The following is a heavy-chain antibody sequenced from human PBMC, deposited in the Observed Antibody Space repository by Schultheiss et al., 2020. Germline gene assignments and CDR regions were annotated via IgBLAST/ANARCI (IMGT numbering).Heavy chain of an antibody. J-gene: IGHJ3*02. Sequence: SQTLSLTCTVSGGSISSGDYYWSWIRQPPGKGLEWIGVIYHSGSTYYNPSLKSRVTISVDRSKNQFSLKLSSVTAADTAVYYCARDGNYYDSSGYYNDAFDIWGQGTTVTVSS. CDR2: IYHSGST. CDR1: GGSISSGDYY. D-gene: IGHD3-22*01. CDR3: ARDGNYYDSSGYYNDAFDI. V-gene: IGHV4-30-4*01.